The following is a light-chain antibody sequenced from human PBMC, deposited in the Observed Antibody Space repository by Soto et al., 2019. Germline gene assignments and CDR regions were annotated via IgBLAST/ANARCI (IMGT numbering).Light chain of an antibody. V-gene: IGLV2-14*03. CDR1: TSDVGGSIY. CDR3: SSYTSSNTLAVV. Sequence: QSVLTQPASVSGSPGQSITISCTGTTSDVGGSIYISWYQQHPGKAPKLMIYDVSDRPSGVSNRFSGSKSGNTASLTISGLQAEDEADYYCSSYTSSNTLAVVFGGGTQLTVL. J-gene: IGLJ2*01. CDR2: DVS.